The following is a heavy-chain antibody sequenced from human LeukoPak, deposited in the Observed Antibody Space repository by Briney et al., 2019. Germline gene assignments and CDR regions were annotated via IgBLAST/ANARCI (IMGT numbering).Heavy chain of an antibody. D-gene: IGHD3-16*01. V-gene: IGHV3-23*01. CDR1: GFTFSSYA. CDR2: ISGSGGST. CDR3: AKDLMITSQGGFDY. J-gene: IGHJ4*02. Sequence: GGSLRLSCAASGFTFSSYAMSWVRQAPGKGLEWVSAISGSGGSTYYADSVKGRFTISRGNSKNTLYLQMNSLRAEDTAVYYCAKDLMITSQGGFDYWGQGTLVTVSS.